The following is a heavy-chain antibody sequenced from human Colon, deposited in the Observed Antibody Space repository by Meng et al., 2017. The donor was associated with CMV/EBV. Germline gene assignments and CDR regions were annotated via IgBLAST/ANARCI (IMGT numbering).Heavy chain of an antibody. D-gene: IGHD1-26*01. CDR2: ITWNSENI. CDR1: GFTFDDHA. CDR3: AKDVGANFFYGLDV. V-gene: IGHV3-9*01. Sequence: LKISCEASGFTFDDHAIHWVRQVPGKGPEWVAGITWNSENIAYEDSVTGRFTVSRDNAKTALYLQMNTLRAEDTALYYCAKDVGANFFYGLDVWGQGTTVTVSS. J-gene: IGHJ6*02.